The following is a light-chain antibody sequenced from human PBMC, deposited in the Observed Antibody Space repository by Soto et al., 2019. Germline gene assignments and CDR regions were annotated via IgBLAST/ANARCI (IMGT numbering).Light chain of an antibody. CDR2: DAY. CDR3: QQRSNWSIT. CDR1: QSVSSY. V-gene: IGKV3-11*01. J-gene: IGKJ5*01. Sequence: EIVLTQSPATLSLSPGERATLSCRASQSVSSYLAWYQQKPGQAPRLLIYDAYTRATGIPAKFSGSGSGTDFTLTISSLEPEDFAVYYCQQRSNWSITFGQGTRLEIK.